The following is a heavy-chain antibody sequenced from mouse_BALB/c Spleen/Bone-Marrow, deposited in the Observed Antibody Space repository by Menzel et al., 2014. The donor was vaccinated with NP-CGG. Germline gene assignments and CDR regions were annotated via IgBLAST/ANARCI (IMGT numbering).Heavy chain of an antibody. V-gene: IGHV1S137*01. J-gene: IGHJ2*01. CDR3: ARESIYYYGSTLDY. CDR1: GYTFTDYA. CDR2: ISTYYGDA. Sequence: VQLQQSGAELVRPGVSVKISCKGSGYTFTDYAMHCVKQSHAKSLEWIGVISTYYGDASYNQKFKGKATMTVDKSSSTAYMELARLTSEDSAIYYCARESIYYYGSTLDYWGQGTTLTVSS. D-gene: IGHD1-1*01.